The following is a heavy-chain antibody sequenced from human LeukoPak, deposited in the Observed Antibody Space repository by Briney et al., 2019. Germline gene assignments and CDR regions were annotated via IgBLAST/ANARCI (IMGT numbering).Heavy chain of an antibody. CDR3: ARGSFYGYRPEWDY. Sequence: NPSETLSLTCTVSGGSISSSNYYWGWIRQPPGKGLEWIGSIYYSGSTYYNPSLKSRVTISVDTSKNQFSLKLTSVTAADTAVYYCARGSFYGYRPEWDYWGQGTLVTVSS. V-gene: IGHV4-39*01. CDR2: IYYSGST. J-gene: IGHJ4*02. D-gene: IGHD3-10*01. CDR1: GGSISSSNYY.